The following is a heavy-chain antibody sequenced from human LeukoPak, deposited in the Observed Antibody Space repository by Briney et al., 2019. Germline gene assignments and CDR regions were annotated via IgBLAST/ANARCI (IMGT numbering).Heavy chain of an antibody. J-gene: IGHJ6*02. D-gene: IGHD2-15*01. Sequence: SETLSLTCGVSGGSVSTMNWWNWVRQSPGKGLEWIGEIFHTGSTNYNPSLNSRVTISVDKSKNQFSLKLSSVTAADTAVYYCARALGGYCSGGSCYSVYYYYGMDVWGQGTTVTVSS. V-gene: IGHV4-4*02. CDR2: IFHTGST. CDR1: GGSVSTMNW. CDR3: ARALGGYCSGGSCYSVYYYYGMDV.